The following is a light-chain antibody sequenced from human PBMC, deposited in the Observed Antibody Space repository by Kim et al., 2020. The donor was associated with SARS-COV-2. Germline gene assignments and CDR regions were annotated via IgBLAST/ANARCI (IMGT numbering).Light chain of an antibody. CDR1: SSNIESNT. CDR3: ATWDGSMNGWV. V-gene: IGLV1-44*01. CDR2: SNN. Sequence: GQRVTISCTGSSSNIESNTENWYHQHPGKDPKFLIYSNNQRPSGVPDRFSASKHGTSAAPAISGLHSEDEADYYCATWDGSMNGWVFGGGTQLTVL. J-gene: IGLJ3*02.